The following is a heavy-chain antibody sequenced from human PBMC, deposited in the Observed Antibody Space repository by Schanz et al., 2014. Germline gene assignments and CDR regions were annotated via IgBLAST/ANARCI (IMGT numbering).Heavy chain of an antibody. J-gene: IGHJ6*02. D-gene: IGHD3-9*01. Sequence: QVQLLQSGPAGNKPGAPVNASYISSGYSFTGYYTHWVSQAPRPGGEWIGWISTSNGNTNYIQKIQGRVTMTTDTSSSTAYMELRSLRYDDTAVYYCARVQDDILTGSEYYYGMDVWGPGTTVIVSS. CDR3: ARVQDDILTGSEYYYGMDV. CDR2: ISTSNGNT. CDR1: GYSFTGYY. V-gene: IGHV1-18*04.